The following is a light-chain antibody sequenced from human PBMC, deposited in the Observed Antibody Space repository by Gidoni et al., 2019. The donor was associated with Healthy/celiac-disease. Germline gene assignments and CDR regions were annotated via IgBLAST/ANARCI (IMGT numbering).Light chain of an antibody. CDR2: QDS. CDR1: KLGDKY. J-gene: IGLJ3*02. V-gene: IGLV3-1*01. CDR3: QAWDSSTRV. Sequence: SYELTQPPSVSVSPGQTASITCSGDKLGDKYACWYQQKPGQSPVLVIYQDSKRPSGIPERFSGSNSGNTATLTLSGTQAMDEADYYCQAWDSSTRVFGGGTKLTGL.